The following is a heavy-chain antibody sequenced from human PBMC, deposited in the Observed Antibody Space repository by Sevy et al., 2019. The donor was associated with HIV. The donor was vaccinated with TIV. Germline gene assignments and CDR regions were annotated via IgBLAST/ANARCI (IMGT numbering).Heavy chain of an antibody. CDR2: IHHSGST. V-gene: IGHV4-38-2*02. D-gene: IGHD3-16*01. J-gene: IGHJ3*02. CDR3: ARDRDYVWGSYSEAFDI. Sequence: SETLSLTCTVSGYSISSGYYWGWIRQPPGKGLEWIGSIHHSGSTYYNPSLKSRVTISVDTSKNQFSLKLSSVTAADTAVYYCARDRDYVWGSYSEAFDIWGQGTMVTVSS. CDR1: GYSISSGYY.